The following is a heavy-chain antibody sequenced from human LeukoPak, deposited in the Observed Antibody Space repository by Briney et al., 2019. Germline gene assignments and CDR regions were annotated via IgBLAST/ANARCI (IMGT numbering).Heavy chain of an antibody. CDR2: ISGSGGRT. CDR3: AKEVDYQKLDH. Sequence: PGGSLRLSCAASGFTFSSYAMSWVRQAPGKGLEWVSAISGSGGRTYYADSVKGRLTISRDTSKNTLYLQMNSLRADDTAVDYCAKEVDYQKLDHWGQGTLVTVSS. D-gene: IGHD3/OR15-3a*01. CDR1: GFTFSSYA. V-gene: IGHV3-23*01. J-gene: IGHJ4*02.